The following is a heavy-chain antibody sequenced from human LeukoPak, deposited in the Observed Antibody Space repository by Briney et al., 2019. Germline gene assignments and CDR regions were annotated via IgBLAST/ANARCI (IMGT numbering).Heavy chain of an antibody. CDR1: GFRFSSYG. CDR2: IYSGGST. V-gene: IGHV3-53*01. J-gene: IGHJ6*02. CDR3: ARRFYGMDV. Sequence: GGSLRLSCTASGFRFSSYGIHWVRQAPGKGLERVSVIYSGGSTCYADSVKGRFTISRDNSENTLYLQMNSLRDEDTAVYYCARRFYGMDVWGQGTTVTVSS.